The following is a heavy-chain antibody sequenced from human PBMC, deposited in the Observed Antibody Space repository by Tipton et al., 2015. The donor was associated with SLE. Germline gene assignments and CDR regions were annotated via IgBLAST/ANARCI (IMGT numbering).Heavy chain of an antibody. Sequence: TLSLTCTVSGGYISSHYWSWIRQPPGKGLEWIGYIYYTGGTNYNLSLKSRVTISVDTSKNQFSLKLNSVTAADTAVYYCARRLPVAGQYWYFDLWGRGTLVTVSS. CDR3: ARRLPVAGQYWYFDL. CDR2: IYYTGGT. D-gene: IGHD6-19*01. J-gene: IGHJ2*01. CDR1: GGYISSHY. V-gene: IGHV4-59*11.